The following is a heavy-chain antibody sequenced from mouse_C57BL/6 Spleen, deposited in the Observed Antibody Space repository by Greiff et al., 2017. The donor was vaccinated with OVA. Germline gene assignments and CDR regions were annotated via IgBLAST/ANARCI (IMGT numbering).Heavy chain of an antibody. Sequence: QVQLQQPGAELVKPGASVKLSCKASGYTFTSYWMHWVKQRPGQGLEWIGMIHPNSGSTNYNEKFKSKAKLTVDKSSSTAYMQLSSLTSEDSAVYYCARYSVLITTVVADAMDYWGQGTSVTVSS. CDR3: ARYSVLITTVVADAMDY. CDR1: GYTFTSYW. J-gene: IGHJ4*01. CDR2: IHPNSGST. V-gene: IGHV1-64*01. D-gene: IGHD1-1*01.